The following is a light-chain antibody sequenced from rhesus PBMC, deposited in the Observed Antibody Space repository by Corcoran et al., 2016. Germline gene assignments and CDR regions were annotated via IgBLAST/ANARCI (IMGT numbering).Light chain of an antibody. CDR1: ENGNNN. CDR2: MAT. CDR3: QHGYGTPYS. V-gene: IGKV1-74*01. Sequence: DIQMTQSPSSLSASVGDRVTITCRASENGNNNVNWYQQKPGTAPKPLSYMATTLQSGAPSRFSGSGSGTVDTFTISSLQAEDVATYYCQHGYGTPYSLGQGTKVGI. J-gene: IGKJ2*01.